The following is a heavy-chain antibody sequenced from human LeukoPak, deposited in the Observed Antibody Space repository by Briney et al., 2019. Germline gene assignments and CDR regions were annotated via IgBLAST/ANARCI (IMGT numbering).Heavy chain of an antibody. CDR2: ISSSSSYI. V-gene: IGHV3-21*01. CDR1: GFTFSSYS. J-gene: IGHJ3*02. CDR3: ARAASDYDSRSDAFDI. Sequence: GGPLRHSCAASGFTFSSYSMNWVRQAPGKGLEWVSSISSSSSYIYYADSVKGRFTISRDNAKNSLYLQMNSLRAEDTAVYYCARAASDYDSRSDAFDIWGQGTMVTVSS. D-gene: IGHD3-22*01.